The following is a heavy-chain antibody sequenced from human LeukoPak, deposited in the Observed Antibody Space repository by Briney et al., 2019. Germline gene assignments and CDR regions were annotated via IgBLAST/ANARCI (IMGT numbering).Heavy chain of an antibody. V-gene: IGHV1-18*01. CDR1: GYTFTGYG. CDR2: ISAYTGNT. D-gene: IGHD1-1*01. J-gene: IGHJ4*02. CDR3: AREVSATARYYFDY. Sequence: GASVKVSCKASGYTFTGYGISWVRQAPGQGLEWMGWISAYTGNTNYAQMFQGRVTMTTDTSTSTAYMELRSLRSDDTAVYYCAREVSATARYYFDYWGQGSLVTVSS.